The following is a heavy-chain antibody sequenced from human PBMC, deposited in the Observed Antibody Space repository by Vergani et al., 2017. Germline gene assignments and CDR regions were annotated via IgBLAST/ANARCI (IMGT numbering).Heavy chain of an antibody. J-gene: IGHJ5*02. Sequence: VQLLESGGGLVQPGGSLRLSCAASGFTFSSYAMSWVRQAPGKGLEWVALISYDGINQYYADSVKGRLTISRDISKNTLYLQMNSLRAEDTAVYFCAKDMWDGIIGTTSRNDWFDPWGQGTLVTVSS. CDR1: GFTFSSYA. D-gene: IGHD1-7*01. CDR3: AKDMWDGIIGTTSRNDWFDP. CDR2: ISYDGINQ. V-gene: IGHV3-30*18.